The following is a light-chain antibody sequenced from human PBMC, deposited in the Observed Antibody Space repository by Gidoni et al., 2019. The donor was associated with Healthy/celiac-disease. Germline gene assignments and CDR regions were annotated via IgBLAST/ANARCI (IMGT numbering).Light chain of an antibody. CDR1: SSDVGGYNY. CDR3: SSYTSSSTLSYV. CDR2: EVS. V-gene: IGLV2-14*01. J-gene: IGLJ1*01. Sequence: QSALTQPASVAGSPGQSSTISCTGTSSDVGGYNYVSWYQQHPGKAPKLMIYEVSNRPSGVSNRFSGSKSGNTASLTISGLQAEVEADYYCSSYTSSSTLSYVFGTGTKVTVL.